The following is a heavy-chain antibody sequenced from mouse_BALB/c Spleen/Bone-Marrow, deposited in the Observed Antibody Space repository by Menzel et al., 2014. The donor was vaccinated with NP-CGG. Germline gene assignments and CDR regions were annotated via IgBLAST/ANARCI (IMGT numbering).Heavy chain of an antibody. Sequence: QVQLQQSGAELVKPGASVKLSCKVSGYTFTNYYVYWVKQRPGQGLEWIGEINPSSDVTDFNEKFMSKATLTVDKSSSTAYMHLSSLTSEDSAVYYCTRSGFYGYGTYFDVWGAGTTVTVSS. CDR3: TRSGFYGYGTYFDV. D-gene: IGHD1-2*01. CDR1: GYTFTNYY. CDR2: INPSSDVT. J-gene: IGHJ1*01. V-gene: IGHV1S81*02.